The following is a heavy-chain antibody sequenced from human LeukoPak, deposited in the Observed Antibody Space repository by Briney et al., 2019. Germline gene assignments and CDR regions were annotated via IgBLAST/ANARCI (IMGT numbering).Heavy chain of an antibody. CDR2: IIPIFGTA. CDR1: GGTFSSYA. CDR3: ASGGYSGYDWDLYYFDY. J-gene: IGHJ4*02. Sequence: SVKVSCKASGGTFSSYAISWVRQAPGQGLEWMGGIIPIFGTANYAQKFQGRVTITADESTSTAYMELSSLRSADTAVYYCASGGYSGYDWDLYYFDYWGQGTLVTVSS. D-gene: IGHD5-12*01. V-gene: IGHV1-69*13.